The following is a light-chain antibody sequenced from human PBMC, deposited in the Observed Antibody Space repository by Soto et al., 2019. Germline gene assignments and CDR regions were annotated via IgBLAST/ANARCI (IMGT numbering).Light chain of an antibody. CDR2: DVS. Sequence: QSALTQPASVSGSPGQSINISCTGTNSDVGGYNYVSWYQHHPGKAPKLIIYDVSNRPSGVSNPFSGSKSGNTASLTISGLQPEDEADYYCSSYTTSNTRQIVFGTGTKSPS. CDR1: NSDVGGYNY. J-gene: IGLJ1*01. V-gene: IGLV2-14*03. CDR3: SSYTTSNTRQIV.